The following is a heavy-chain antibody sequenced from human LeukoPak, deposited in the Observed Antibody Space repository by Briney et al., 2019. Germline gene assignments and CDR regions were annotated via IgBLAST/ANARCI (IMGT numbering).Heavy chain of an antibody. CDR1: GGSISSYY. J-gene: IGHJ4*02. CDR3: ARDANSEVCYYFDY. Sequence: KPSETLSLTCTVSGGSISSYYWSWIRQPAGKRLEWIGRIYTSGSTNYNPSLKSRVTMSVDTSKNQFSLKLSSVTAADTAVYYCARDANSEVCYYFDYWGQGTLVTVSS. V-gene: IGHV4-4*07. D-gene: IGHD1-7*01. CDR2: IYTSGST.